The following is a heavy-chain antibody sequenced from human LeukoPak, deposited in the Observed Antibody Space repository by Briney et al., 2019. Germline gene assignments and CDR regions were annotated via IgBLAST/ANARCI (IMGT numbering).Heavy chain of an antibody. CDR2: IKADGSDK. D-gene: IGHD2-2*01. V-gene: IGHV3-7*05. Sequence: GGSLRLSCAASGLTFNIYWMSWVRQAPGKGLEWVANIKADGSDKYNVDSVKGRFTISRDNAKNSLYLQMNSLRAEDTAVYYCARDNPLFCSGTSCFVTFDIWGQGTMVTVSS. J-gene: IGHJ3*02. CDR1: GLTFNIYW. CDR3: ARDNPLFCSGTSCFVTFDI.